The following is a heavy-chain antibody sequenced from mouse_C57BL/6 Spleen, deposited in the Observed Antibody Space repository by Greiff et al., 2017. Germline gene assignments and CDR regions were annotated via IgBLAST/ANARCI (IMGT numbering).Heavy chain of an antibody. CDR2: IDPSDSYT. D-gene: IGHD1-1*02. CDR3: ARKEMYGGYDY. CDR1: GYTFTSYW. V-gene: IGHV1-50*01. J-gene: IGHJ2*01. Sequence: QVQLQQPGAELVKPGASVKLSCKASGYTFTSYWMQWVKQRPGQGLEWIGEIDPSDSYTNYNQKFKGKATLTIDTSSSTAYMQLSSLTSEDSAVYYCARKEMYGGYDYWGQGTTLTVSS.